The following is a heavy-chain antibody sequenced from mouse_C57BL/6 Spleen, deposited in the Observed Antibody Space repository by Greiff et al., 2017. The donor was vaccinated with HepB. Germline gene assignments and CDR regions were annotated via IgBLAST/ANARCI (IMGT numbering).Heavy chain of an antibody. Sequence: VKLMESGAELVKPGASVKISCKASGYAFSSYWMNWVKQRPGKGLEWIGQIYPGDGDTNYNGKFKGKATLTADKSSSTAYMQLSSLTSEDSAVYCCARLGDDDGVLDYWGQGTTLTVSS. D-gene: IGHD2-4*01. CDR3: ARLGDDDGVLDY. CDR2: IYPGDGDT. CDR1: GYAFSSYW. V-gene: IGHV1-80*01. J-gene: IGHJ2*01.